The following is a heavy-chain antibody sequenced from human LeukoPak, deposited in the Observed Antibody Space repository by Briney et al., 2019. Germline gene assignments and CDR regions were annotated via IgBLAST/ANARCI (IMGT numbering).Heavy chain of an antibody. CDR3: ARVAYHYYYGMDV. CDR2: INSDGSST. CDR1: GFTFSSYW. J-gene: IGHJ6*02. Sequence: GGSLRLSCAASGFTFSSYWMHWVRQAPGKGLVWVSRINSDGSSTSYADSVKGRFTISRDNAKNTLYLQMNSLRAEDTAVYYCARVAYHYYYGMDVWGQGTTVTVSS. V-gene: IGHV3-74*01.